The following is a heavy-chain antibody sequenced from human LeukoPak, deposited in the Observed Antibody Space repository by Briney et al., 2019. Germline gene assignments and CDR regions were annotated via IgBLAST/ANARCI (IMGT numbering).Heavy chain of an antibody. J-gene: IGHJ5*02. V-gene: IGHV5-10-1*01. CDR2: IDPSDSYT. CDR1: GCGFTSYW. Sequence: GESLQISCKGSGCGFTSYWISWGRRMPGKGVEWMGRIDPSDSYTNYSPSFQGHVTISADKSISTAYLQWSSLKASDTAMYYCARHGQGYCSGGSCKNWFDPWGQGTLVTVSS. D-gene: IGHD2-15*01. CDR3: ARHGQGYCSGGSCKNWFDP.